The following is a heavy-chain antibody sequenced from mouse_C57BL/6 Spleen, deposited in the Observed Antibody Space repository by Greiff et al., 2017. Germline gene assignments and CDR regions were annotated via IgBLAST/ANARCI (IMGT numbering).Heavy chain of an antibody. CDR3: ARSPDYEDAMDY. Sequence: QVTLKECGPGILQSSQTLSLTCSFSGFSLSTSGMGVSWIRQPSGKGLEWLAHIYWDDDKRYNPSLKSRLTISKDTSRNQVFLKITSVDTADTATYYCARSPDYEDAMDYWGQGTSVTVSS. D-gene: IGHD2-4*01. CDR2: IYWDDDK. J-gene: IGHJ4*01. V-gene: IGHV8-12*01. CDR1: GFSLSTSGMG.